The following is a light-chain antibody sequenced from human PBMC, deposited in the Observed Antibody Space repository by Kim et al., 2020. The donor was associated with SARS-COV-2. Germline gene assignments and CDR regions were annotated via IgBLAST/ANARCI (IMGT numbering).Light chain of an antibody. CDR2: GEN. J-gene: IGLJ3*02. CDR3: NSRDISSDHVL. CDR1: SLRMSY. Sequence: SSELTQDPAVSVALGQTATITCQGDSLRMSYASWYQQKPGQAPVLVIYGENSRPSGIPDRFFGSYSRNTASLTITGAQAEDEADYYCNSRDISSDHVLFGGGTQLTVL. V-gene: IGLV3-19*01.